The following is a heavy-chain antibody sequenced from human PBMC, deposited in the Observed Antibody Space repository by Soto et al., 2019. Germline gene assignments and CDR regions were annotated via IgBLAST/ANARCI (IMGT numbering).Heavy chain of an antibody. V-gene: IGHV3-30*18. CDR1: GFTFSSYG. Sequence: GGSLRLSCAASGFTFSSYGMHWVRQAPGKGLEWVAVISYDGSNKYYADSVKGRFTISRDNSKNTLYLQMNSLRAEDTAVYYCAKDGQSVTNYYYYYMDVWGKGTTVTVSS. D-gene: IGHD4-17*01. CDR2: ISYDGSNK. CDR3: AKDGQSVTNYYYYYMDV. J-gene: IGHJ6*03.